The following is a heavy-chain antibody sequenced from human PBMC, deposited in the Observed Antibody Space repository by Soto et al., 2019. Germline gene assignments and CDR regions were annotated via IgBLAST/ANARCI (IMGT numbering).Heavy chain of an antibody. J-gene: IGHJ6*03. CDR1: GGSFSGYY. Sequence: SETLSLTCAVYGGSFSGYYWSWIRQPPGKGLERIGEINHSGSTNYNPSLKSRVTISVDTSKNQFSLKLGSVTAADTAVYYCARARDIVATSCAYYYYMDVWGKGTTVTVSS. D-gene: IGHD5-12*01. V-gene: IGHV4-34*01. CDR2: INHSGST. CDR3: ARARDIVATSCAYYYYMDV.